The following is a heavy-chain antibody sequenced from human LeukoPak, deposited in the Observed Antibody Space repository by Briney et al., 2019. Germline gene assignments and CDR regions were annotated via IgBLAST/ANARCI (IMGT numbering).Heavy chain of an antibody. CDR1: GFTFSSYW. CDR2: INSDGSST. CDR3: AKAYYGSGSPFDY. V-gene: IGHV3-74*01. D-gene: IGHD3-10*01. J-gene: IGHJ4*02. Sequence: GGSLRLSCAASGFTFSSYWMHWVRQAPGKGLVWVSRINSDGSSTSYADSVKGRFTISRDNSKNSLYLQMNSLRTEDTALYYCAKAYYGSGSPFDYWGQGTLVTVSS.